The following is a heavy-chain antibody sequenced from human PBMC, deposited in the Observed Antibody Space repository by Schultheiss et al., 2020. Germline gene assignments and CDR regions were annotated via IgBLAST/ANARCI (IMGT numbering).Heavy chain of an antibody. J-gene: IGHJ3*02. CDR3: ARDAGDSYSSAFDI. D-gene: IGHD4-11*01. CDR2: IYYSGST. V-gene: IGHV4-34*01. Sequence: SQTLSLTCAVYGGSFSGYYWSWIRQPPGKGLEWIGSIYYSGSTYYNPSLKSRVTISVDTSKNQFSLKLSSVTAADTAVYYCARDAGDSYSSAFDIWSQGTMVTVSS. CDR1: GGSFSGYY.